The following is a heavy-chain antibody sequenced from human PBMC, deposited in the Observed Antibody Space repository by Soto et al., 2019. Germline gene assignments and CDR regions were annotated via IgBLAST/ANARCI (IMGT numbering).Heavy chain of an antibody. D-gene: IGHD6-13*01. Sequence: SETLSLTCTVSGGSISSYYWSWIRQPPGKGLEWIGYIYYSGSTNYNPSLKSRVTISVDTSKNQFSLKLSSVTAADTAVYYCARLNPRRIAAATSYYYMDVWGKGTTVTVSS. CDR3: ARLNPRRIAAATSYYYMDV. V-gene: IGHV4-59*08. CDR2: IYYSGST. CDR1: GGSISSYY. J-gene: IGHJ6*03.